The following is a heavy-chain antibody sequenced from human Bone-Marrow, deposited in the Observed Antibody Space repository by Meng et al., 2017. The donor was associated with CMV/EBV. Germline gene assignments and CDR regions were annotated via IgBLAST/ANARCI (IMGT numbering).Heavy chain of an antibody. J-gene: IGHJ6*02. CDR3: ARGLLRFLEWLPYYYYGMDV. D-gene: IGHD3-3*01. V-gene: IGHV4-34*01. CDR1: GGSFSGYY. Sequence: SETLSLTCAVYGGSFSGYYWSWIRQPPGKGLEWIGEINHSGSTNYNPSLKSRVTISVDTSKNQFSLKLSSVTAADTAVYYCARGLLRFLEWLPYYYYGMDVWGQGTTVTVSS. CDR2: INHSGST.